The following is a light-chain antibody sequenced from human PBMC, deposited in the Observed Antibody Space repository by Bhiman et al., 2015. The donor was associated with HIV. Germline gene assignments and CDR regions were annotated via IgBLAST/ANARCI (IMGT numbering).Light chain of an antibody. J-gene: IGLJ2*01. CDR3: QAWGSGAMV. V-gene: IGLV3-1*01. Sequence: SYELTQPPSVSVSPGQTASITCSGDKLGDKYVCWYQQKPDQSPILVIYQDYKRPSGIPERFSGSNSGNTATLTISGTQAMDEAAYYCQAWGSGAMVFGGGTKLTVL. CDR2: QDY. CDR1: KLGDKY.